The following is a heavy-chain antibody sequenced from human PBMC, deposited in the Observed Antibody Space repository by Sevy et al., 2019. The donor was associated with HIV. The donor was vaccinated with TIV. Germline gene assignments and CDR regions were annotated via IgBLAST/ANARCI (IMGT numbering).Heavy chain of an antibody. J-gene: IGHJ4*02. V-gene: IGHV3-23*01. D-gene: IGHD6-13*01. CDR1: GFTVNTYA. CDR3: VKERVGYISSWYYFDY. Sequence: VGSLRLSCAVSGFTVNTYAMSWVRQAPGKGLEWVAVINNSGGSTDYADSVRGRFSISRDKPKEYLEMKSLRVEDTAVYYCVKERVGYISSWYYFDYWGQGTLVTVSS. CDR2: INNSGGST.